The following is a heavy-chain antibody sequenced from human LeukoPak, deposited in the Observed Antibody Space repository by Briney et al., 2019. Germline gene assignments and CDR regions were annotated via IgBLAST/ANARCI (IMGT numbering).Heavy chain of an antibody. V-gene: IGHV1-18*01. CDR3: AREGLRYFDWLLPGEGYYYGMDV. CDR1: GYTFTSYG. CDR2: ISAYTGNT. J-gene: IGHJ6*02. Sequence: ASVKVSCKASGYTFTSYGISWLRQAPGQGLEWMGWISAYTGNTNYAQKLQGRVTMTTDTSTSTAYMGLRSLRSDDTAVYYCAREGLRYFDWLLPGEGYYYGMDVWGQGTTVTVSS. D-gene: IGHD3-9*01.